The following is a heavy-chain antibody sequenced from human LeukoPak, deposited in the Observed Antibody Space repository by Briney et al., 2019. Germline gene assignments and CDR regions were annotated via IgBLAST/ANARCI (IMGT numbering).Heavy chain of an antibody. D-gene: IGHD2-8*02. J-gene: IGHJ3*02. CDR3: AREYWSAFDI. Sequence: GGSLRLSCAASGFTLSSDWMSWVRQAPGKGLEWVANIKEDGSEKNYVDSVKGRFTISRDNAKNSLYLQMNTLRAEDSAVYYCAREYWSAFDIWGQGTMVTVSS. CDR1: GFTLSSDW. CDR2: IKEDGSEK. V-gene: IGHV3-7*04.